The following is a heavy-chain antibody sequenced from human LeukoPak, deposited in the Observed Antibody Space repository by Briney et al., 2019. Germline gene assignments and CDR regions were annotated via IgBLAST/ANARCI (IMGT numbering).Heavy chain of an antibody. V-gene: IGHV3-9*01. J-gene: IGHJ3*02. CDR3: AKDLVGATGGAFDI. D-gene: IGHD1-26*01. CDR1: GFTFDDYA. CDR2: ISWNSGSI. Sequence: GGSLRLSCAASGFTFDDYAMHWVRQAPGKGLEWVSGISWNSGSIGYADSVKGRFTISRDNAKNSLYLQMNSLRAEDTALYYCAKDLVGATGGAFDIWGQGTMVTVFS.